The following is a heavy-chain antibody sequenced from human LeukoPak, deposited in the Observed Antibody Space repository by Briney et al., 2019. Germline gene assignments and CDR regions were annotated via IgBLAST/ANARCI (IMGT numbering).Heavy chain of an antibody. D-gene: IGHD2-2*01. CDR3: ARTPAAYYYYYMDV. V-gene: IGHV3-53*01. Sequence: PGGSLRLSCAASGFTVSSNYMSWVRQAPGKGLEWVSVIYSGGSTYYADSVKGRFTISRDNSKNTLYLQMNSLRAEDTAMYYCARTPAAYYYYYMDVWGKGTTVTVSS. CDR1: GFTVSSNY. J-gene: IGHJ6*03. CDR2: IYSGGST.